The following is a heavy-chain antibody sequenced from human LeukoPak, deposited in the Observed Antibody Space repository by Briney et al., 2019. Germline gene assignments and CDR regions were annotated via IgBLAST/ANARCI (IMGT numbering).Heavy chain of an antibody. CDR3: LAGTY. CDR2: IKSETDGGTT. Sequence: GGSLRLSCAVSGFTFSTAWMTWVRQAPGKGLEWLGRIKSETDGGTTHYAAPAKGRFTISRDDSIRTVYLQMNSLKTEDAAVYYCLAGTYWGQGTLVTVSS. D-gene: IGHD3-10*01. CDR1: GFTFSTAW. V-gene: IGHV3-15*01. J-gene: IGHJ4*02.